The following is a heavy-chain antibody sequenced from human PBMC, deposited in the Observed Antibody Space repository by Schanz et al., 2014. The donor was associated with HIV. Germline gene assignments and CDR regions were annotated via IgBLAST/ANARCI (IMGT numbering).Heavy chain of an antibody. CDR1: GYTFSHYG. CDR3: AKGQDWPGPQLDH. CDR2: INTSTGNV. Sequence: QVQLLQSGPEVKRPGASVTVSCKTSGYTFSHYGVSWVRQAPGQGLEWMGWINTSTGNVDYSQNFQARVTLTTDTSTRTVYMELRSLRSDDTAVYYCAKGQDWPGPQLDHWGHGSLVIVSS. J-gene: IGHJ4*03. V-gene: IGHV1-18*01. D-gene: IGHD3-9*01.